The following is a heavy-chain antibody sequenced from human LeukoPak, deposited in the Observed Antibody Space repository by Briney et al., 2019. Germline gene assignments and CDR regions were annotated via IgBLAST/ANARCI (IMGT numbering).Heavy chain of an antibody. CDR3: AKKVRGPSHPLDF. J-gene: IGHJ4*02. Sequence: ASVKVSCKASGYTFTGYAIHWVRQAPGRGLEWMGWINPEKRDTGYAHEFRGRVTMTSDTSISTAYMELSSLRSDDTAVYYCAKKVRGPSHPLDFWGQGTLVTVSS. CDR2: INPEKRDT. CDR1: GYTFTGYA. V-gene: IGHV1-2*02. D-gene: IGHD5-12*01.